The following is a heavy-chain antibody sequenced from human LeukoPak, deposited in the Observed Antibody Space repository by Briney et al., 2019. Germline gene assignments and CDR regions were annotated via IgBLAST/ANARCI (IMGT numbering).Heavy chain of an antibody. CDR2: INPNTGGT. J-gene: IGHJ4*02. CDR1: GYTFTGYY. V-gene: IGHV1-2*02. CDR3: ARVTTEDY. D-gene: IGHD4-11*01. Sequence: ASVKVSCKASGYTFTGYYIHWVRQAPGQGLEWMGWINPNTGGTNYAQKFQGRVTMTRDTSITTAYMELSRLRSDDTAVYYCARVTTEDYWGQGTLVTVSS.